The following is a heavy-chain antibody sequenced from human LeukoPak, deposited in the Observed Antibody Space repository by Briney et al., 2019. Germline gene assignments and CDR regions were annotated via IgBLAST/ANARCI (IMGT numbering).Heavy chain of an antibody. J-gene: IGHJ4*02. Sequence: GESLKISCKTSGYRFTSFWIGWVRQMPGKGLEWMGISYPGDSDTRYSPSFQGQVIISADKSISTAYLQWGSLKASDTAMYYCARQDFDILTGYYTYWGQGTLVTVSS. D-gene: IGHD3-9*01. V-gene: IGHV5-51*01. CDR3: ARQDFDILTGYYTY. CDR2: SYPGDSDT. CDR1: GYRFTSFW.